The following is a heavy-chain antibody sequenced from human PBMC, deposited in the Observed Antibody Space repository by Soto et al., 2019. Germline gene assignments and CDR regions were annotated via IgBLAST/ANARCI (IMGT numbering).Heavy chain of an antibody. CDR2: IIPIFGTA. CDR3: AREISIVVVDSAAFDI. J-gene: IGHJ3*02. D-gene: IGHD3-22*01. V-gene: IGHV1-69*13. CDR1: GGTFSSYA. Sequence: GASVKVSCKASGGTFSSYAISWVRQAPGQGLEWMGGIIPIFGTANYAQKFQGRVTITADESTSTAYMELSSLRSEDTAVYYCAREISIVVVDSAAFDIWGQGTMVTVSS.